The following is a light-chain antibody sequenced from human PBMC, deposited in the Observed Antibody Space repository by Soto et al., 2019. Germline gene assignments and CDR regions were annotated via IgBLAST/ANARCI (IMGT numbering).Light chain of an antibody. J-gene: IGLJ1*01. CDR3: SAYTVSRAYV. CDR1: SSDVGAYNF. Sequence: SVLTQPASVSGSPGQSITISCTGTSSDVGAYNFVSWHQQHPGKAPKLMSYNVYDRPSGISYRFSGSKSGSTASLTISGLQGEDEADYYCSAYTVSRAYVFGTGTKVTVL. CDR2: NVY. V-gene: IGLV2-14*03.